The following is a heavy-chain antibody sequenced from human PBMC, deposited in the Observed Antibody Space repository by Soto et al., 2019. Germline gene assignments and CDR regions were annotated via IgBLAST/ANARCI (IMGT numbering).Heavy chain of an antibody. J-gene: IGHJ6*02. CDR3: AREGYCSSGSCALYSHDFFGMDV. CDR1: HYSFARYG. CDR2: ISTYNSNT. Sequence: QVQLVQSGAEVKKPGASVKVSCKASHYSFARYGISWVRQAPGQGLEWMGWISTYNSNTKYAQKFQGRVTLTTDTPTSTAYMNLRSLTSDDTDVYYCAREGYCSSGSCALYSHDFFGMDVWGQGTTVTVSS. D-gene: IGHD2-15*01. V-gene: IGHV1-18*01.